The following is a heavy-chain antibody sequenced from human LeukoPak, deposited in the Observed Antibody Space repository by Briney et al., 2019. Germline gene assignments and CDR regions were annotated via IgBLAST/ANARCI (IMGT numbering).Heavy chain of an antibody. CDR2: ISSSSTYI. J-gene: IGHJ4*02. CDR3: ATDSYCTNGVCLWAY. CDR1: GFTFSSYS. V-gene: IGHV3-21*04. Sequence: GGSLRLSWAASGFTFSSYSMNWVRQAPGKGLEWVSSISSSSTYIYYADSVKGRFTISRDNAKNSLYLQMNSLRAEDTAVYYCATDSYCTNGVCLWAYWGQGTLVTVSS. D-gene: IGHD2-8*01.